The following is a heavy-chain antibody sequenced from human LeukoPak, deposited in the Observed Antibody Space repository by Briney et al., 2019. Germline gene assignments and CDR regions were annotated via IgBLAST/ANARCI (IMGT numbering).Heavy chain of an antibody. V-gene: IGHV3-30*18. J-gene: IGHJ6*04. CDR1: GFTFSRYG. CDR3: AKDGDYGDYGSLSYYYYYYGMDV. D-gene: IGHD4-17*01. Sequence: GRSLRLSCAASGFTFSRYGMHWVRQAPGKGLEWVAVISYDGSNKYYADSVKGRFTISRDNSKNTLYLQMNSLRAEDTAVYYCAKDGDYGDYGSLSYYYYYYGMDVWGKGTTVTVSS. CDR2: ISYDGSNK.